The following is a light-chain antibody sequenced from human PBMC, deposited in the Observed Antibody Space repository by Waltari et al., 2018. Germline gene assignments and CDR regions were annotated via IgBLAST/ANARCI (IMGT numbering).Light chain of an antibody. J-gene: IGLJ1*01. V-gene: IGLV2-23*01. CDR3: YAYAGTRGV. CDR1: SSDIASYNL. Sequence: QSALTQPASVSGSPGQSITISGTGTSSDIASYNLVSWYQQHPGQAPKLIIYEANKRPSGVSSRFSGSKSGNTASLTISGPQAEYEANYYCYAYAGTRGVFGTGTKVTVL. CDR2: EAN.